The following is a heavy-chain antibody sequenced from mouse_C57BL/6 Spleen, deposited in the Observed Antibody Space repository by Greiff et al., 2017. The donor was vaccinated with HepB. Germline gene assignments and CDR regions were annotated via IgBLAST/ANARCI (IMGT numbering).Heavy chain of an antibody. D-gene: IGHD2-12*01. CDR3: ARESYGYFDY. V-gene: IGHV5-17*01. Sequence: EVQLVESGGGLVKPGGSLKLSCAASGFTFSDYGMHWVRQAPEKGLEWVAYISSGSSTIYYADTVKGRFTISRDNAKNTLFLQMTSLRSEDTAMYYCARESYGYFDYWGQGTTLTVSS. CDR2: ISSGSSTI. CDR1: GFTFSDYG. J-gene: IGHJ2*01.